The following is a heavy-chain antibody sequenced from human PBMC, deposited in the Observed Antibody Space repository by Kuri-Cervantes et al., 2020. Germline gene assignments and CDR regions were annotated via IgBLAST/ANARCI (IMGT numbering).Heavy chain of an antibody. D-gene: IGHD3-22*01. J-gene: IGHJ4*02. CDR1: GFTFSSYS. V-gene: IGHV3-23*01. Sequence: ETLSLTCAASGFTFSSYSMNWVRQAPGKGLEWVSAISGSGGSTYYADSVKGRFTISRDNSKNTLYLQMNSLRAEDTAVYYCARPPKRAYSSGYSYFDYWGQGTLVTVSS. CDR3: ARPPKRAYSSGYSYFDY. CDR2: ISGSGGST.